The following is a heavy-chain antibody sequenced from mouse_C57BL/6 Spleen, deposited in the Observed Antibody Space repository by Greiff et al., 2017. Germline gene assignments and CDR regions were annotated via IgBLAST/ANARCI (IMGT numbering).Heavy chain of an antibody. V-gene: IGHV1-4*01. CDR3: AREGWDGNCFDY. Sequence: VQLQQSGAELARPGASVKMSCKASGYTFTSYTMHWVKQRPGQGLEGIGYINPSSGYTKYNQKFKDKATLTADKSSSTAYMQLSSLTSEDSAVYYCAREGWDGNCFDYWGQGTTLTVSS. J-gene: IGHJ2*01. D-gene: IGHD2-1*01. CDR1: GYTFTSYT. CDR2: INPSSGYT.